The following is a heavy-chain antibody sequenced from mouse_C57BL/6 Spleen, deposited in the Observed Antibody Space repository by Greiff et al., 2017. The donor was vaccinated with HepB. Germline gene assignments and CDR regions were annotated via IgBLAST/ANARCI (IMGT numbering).Heavy chain of an antibody. CDR2: INPNNGGT. CDR3: ARKESNSAWFAY. J-gene: IGHJ3*01. Sequence: VQLKESGPELVKPGASVKIPCKASGYTFTDYNMDWVKQSHGKSLEWIGDINPNNGGTIYNQKFKGKATLTVDKSSSTAYMELRSLTSEDTAVYYCARKESNSAWFAYWGQGTLVTVSA. V-gene: IGHV1-18*01. D-gene: IGHD4-1*01. CDR1: GYTFTDYN.